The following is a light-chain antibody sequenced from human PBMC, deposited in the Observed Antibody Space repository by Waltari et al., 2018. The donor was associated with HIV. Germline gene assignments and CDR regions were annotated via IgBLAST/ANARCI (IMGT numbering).Light chain of an antibody. J-gene: IGLJ3*02. Sequence: QSILTQPPSTSGTPGQRVTISCSGSGSNIGSNSVSWYQLLLGPAPKLLIYRNNPRPSGVPDRFSGSKSATSASLAIGGLRSEDEADYYCAAWDDSLSGPVFGGGTKLTVL. V-gene: IGLV1-47*01. CDR3: AAWDDSLSGPV. CDR1: GSNIGSNS. CDR2: RNN.